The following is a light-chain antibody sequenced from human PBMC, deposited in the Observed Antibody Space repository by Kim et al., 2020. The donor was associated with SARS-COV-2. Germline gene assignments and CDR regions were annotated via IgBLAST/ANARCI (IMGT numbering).Light chain of an antibody. V-gene: IGKV3-20*01. CDR3: QQYGTSPMYT. CDR2: GAS. Sequence: SPGERATLSCSASQIVSSTYIAWYQQKPGQAPRLLIYGASRRATGIPDRFSGSGSGTDFTLTISRLEPEDFAVYYCQQYGTSPMYTFGQGTKLEI. CDR1: QIVSSTY. J-gene: IGKJ2*01.